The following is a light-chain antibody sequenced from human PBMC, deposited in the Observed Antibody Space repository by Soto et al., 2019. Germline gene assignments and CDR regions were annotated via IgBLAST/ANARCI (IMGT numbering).Light chain of an antibody. J-gene: IGLJ1*01. CDR2: EVS. CDR3: SSYTTSNTRQIV. Sequence: QSALTQPASVSGSPGQSITISCTGTSSDVGSYNLVSWYQQHPGKAPKLMIYEVSKRPSGVSNRFSGSKSGNTASLTISGLQPEDEADYYCSSYTTSNTRQIVFGTGTKVTVL. CDR1: SSDVGSYNL. V-gene: IGLV2-14*02.